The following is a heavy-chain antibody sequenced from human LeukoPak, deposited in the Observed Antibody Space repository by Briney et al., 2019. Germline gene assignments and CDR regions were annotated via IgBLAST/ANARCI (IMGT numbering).Heavy chain of an antibody. J-gene: IGHJ6*02. Sequence: GGSLRLSCAASGFTVSSNYMSWVRQAPGKGLEWVSVIYSGGRTYYADSVKGRFTISRDNSKNTLYLQMNSLRAEDTAVYYCARPVDVSPYYYGMDVWGQGTTVTVSS. CDR1: GFTVSSNY. CDR3: ARPVDVSPYYYGMDV. V-gene: IGHV3-66*04. D-gene: IGHD2-8*01. CDR2: IYSGGRT.